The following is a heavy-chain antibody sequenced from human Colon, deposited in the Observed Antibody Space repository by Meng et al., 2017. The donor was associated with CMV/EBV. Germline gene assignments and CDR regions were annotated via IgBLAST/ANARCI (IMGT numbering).Heavy chain of an antibody. D-gene: IGHD6-13*01. V-gene: IGHV3-30*02. CDR1: GFTFSTHG. CDR2: TLYDESTK. Sequence: GGSLRLSCAASGFTFSTHGMHWVRQTPGKGLEWVAFTLYDESTKYYTDSVKGRFTISRDNSKNTLYLQMNSLRAEDTAVYYCAREDGSSWYVFRAFDIWGQGTMVTVSS. J-gene: IGHJ3*02. CDR3: AREDGSSWYVFRAFDI.